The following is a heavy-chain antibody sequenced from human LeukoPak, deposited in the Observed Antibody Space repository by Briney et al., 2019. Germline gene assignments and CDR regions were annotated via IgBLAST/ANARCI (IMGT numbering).Heavy chain of an antibody. CDR3: ARSYCSSTSCYDGVDYYYYYGMDV. V-gene: IGHV1-46*01. CDR2: INPSGGST. J-gene: IGHJ6*04. D-gene: IGHD2-2*01. CDR1: GYIFTSYY. Sequence: GASVKVSCKASGYIFTSYYMHWVRQAPGQGLEWMGIINPSGGSTSYAQKFQGRVTMTRDTSTSTVYMELSSLRSEDTAVYYCARSYCSSTSCYDGVDYYYYYGMDVWGKGTTVTVSS.